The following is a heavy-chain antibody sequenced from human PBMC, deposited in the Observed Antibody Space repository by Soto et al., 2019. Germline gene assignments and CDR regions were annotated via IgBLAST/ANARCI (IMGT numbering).Heavy chain of an antibody. CDR3: AKDQGNTVVGASRNFDH. Sequence: GGSLRLSCAASGFTFSSYAMSWVRQAPGKGLEWLSLISGSGSGTYYADSVKGRFTISRDNSKNTVYLQMNSLRADDTAVYYCAKDQGNTVVGASRNFDHWGQGTLVTVSS. J-gene: IGHJ4*02. CDR1: GFTFSSYA. V-gene: IGHV3-23*01. CDR2: ISGSGSGT. D-gene: IGHD1-26*01.